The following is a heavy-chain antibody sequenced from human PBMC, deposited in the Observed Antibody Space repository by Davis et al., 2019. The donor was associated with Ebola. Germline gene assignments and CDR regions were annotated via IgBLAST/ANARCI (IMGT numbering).Heavy chain of an antibody. D-gene: IGHD2-15*01. CDR1: GFTFDDYA. CDR2: INSDGSST. V-gene: IGHV3-74*01. J-gene: IGHJ6*02. CDR3: ARDPHCSGGSCFGMDV. Sequence: HTGGSLRLSCAASGFTFDDYAMHWVRQAPGKGLEWVSRINSDGSSTSYADSVKGRFTISRDNAKNTLYLQMNSLRAEDTAVYYCARDPHCSGGSCFGMDVWGQGTTVTVSS.